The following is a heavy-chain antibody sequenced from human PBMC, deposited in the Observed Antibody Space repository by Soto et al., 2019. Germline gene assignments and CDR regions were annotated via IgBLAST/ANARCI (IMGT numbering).Heavy chain of an antibody. CDR3: AKDYYSSGSEVSDY. CDR1: GFTFSSCA. CDR2: IRGSGGST. D-gene: IGHD6-19*01. V-gene: IGHV3-23*01. J-gene: IGHJ4*02. Sequence: EVQLLESGGGLVQPGGSLRLSCAASGFTFSSCAMSWVRQAPGKGLEWVSAIRGSGGSTYYADSVKGRFTISRDNSKNTLYLQMNSLRAEGTAVYYCAKDYYSSGSEVSDYWGQGTLVTVSS.